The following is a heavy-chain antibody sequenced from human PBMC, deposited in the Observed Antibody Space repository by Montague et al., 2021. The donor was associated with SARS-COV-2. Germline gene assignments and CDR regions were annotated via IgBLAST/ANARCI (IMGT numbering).Heavy chain of an antibody. V-gene: IGHV4-61*02. D-gene: IGHD1-26*01. CDR2: IRTTGHT. Sequence: TLSLTCTVSGASNSTGIYYWSWIRQPAGKGLEWIGRIRTTGHTDYNSSLESRVFMSVDTSTNQFSLSLTSVTAADTAVYFRARFGSGTLEFDLWGQGTLVTVSS. J-gene: IGHJ4*02. CDR3: ARFGSGTLEFDL. CDR1: GASNSTGIYY.